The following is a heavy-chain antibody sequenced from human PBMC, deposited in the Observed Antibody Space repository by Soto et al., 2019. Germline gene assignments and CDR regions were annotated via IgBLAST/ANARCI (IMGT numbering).Heavy chain of an antibody. CDR3: ARHYGSRSYYSQGF. D-gene: IGHD3-10*01. CDR2: ISGSGGST. V-gene: IGHV3-23*01. CDR1: GFTFSSYA. Sequence: EVQLLESGGGLVQPGGSLRLSCAASGFTFSSYAMSWVRQAPGKGLEWVSAISGSGGSTYYADSVKGRFTISRDNSKNTLYLQMNSLRAEDTAVYYCARHYGSRSYYSQGFWGQGTLVTVSS. J-gene: IGHJ4*02.